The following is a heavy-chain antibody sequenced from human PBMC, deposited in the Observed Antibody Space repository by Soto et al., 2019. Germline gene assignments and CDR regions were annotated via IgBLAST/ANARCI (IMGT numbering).Heavy chain of an antibody. J-gene: IGHJ4*02. V-gene: IGHV3-23*01. CDR3: AKGRTFFDY. CDR1: GFAFSAYA. CDR2: ISDSDGGT. Sequence: GGSLRLSCAASGFAFSAYAMTWVRQAPGKGLEWVSDISDSDGGTHYADSVKGRFTISRDNAKNTLYLQMDRLRVEDAAVYYCAKGRTFFDYWGQGTLVTVSS.